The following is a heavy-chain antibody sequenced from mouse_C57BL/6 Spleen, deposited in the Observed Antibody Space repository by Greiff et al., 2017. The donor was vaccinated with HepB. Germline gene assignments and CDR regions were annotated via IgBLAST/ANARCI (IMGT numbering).Heavy chain of an antibody. V-gene: IGHV1-63*01. CDR3: ARRGGGYAMDY. Sequence: VQLQQSGAELVRPGTSVKMSCKASGYTFTNYWIGWAKQRPGHGLEWIGDIYPGGGYTNYNEKFKGKATLTADKSSSTAYMQFSSLTSEDPAIYYWARRGGGYAMDYWGQGTSVTVSS. CDR2: IYPGGGYT. CDR1: GYTFTNYW. J-gene: IGHJ4*01.